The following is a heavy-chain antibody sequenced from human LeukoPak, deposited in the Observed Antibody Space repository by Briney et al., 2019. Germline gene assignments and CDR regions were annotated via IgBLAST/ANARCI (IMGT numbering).Heavy chain of an antibody. CDR1: GFTFSSYTFSTYA. CDR3: AKDLGYSSGWDL. V-gene: IGHV3-23*01. Sequence: PGGSLRLSCAASGFTFSSYTFSTYAMSWVRQAPGKGLEWVSAVSGSGVSTYYADSVKGRFTISRDNSKNTLYLQMNGLRAEDTAVYYCAKDLGYSSGWDLWGQGTLVTVSS. CDR2: VSGSGVST. D-gene: IGHD6-19*01. J-gene: IGHJ5*02.